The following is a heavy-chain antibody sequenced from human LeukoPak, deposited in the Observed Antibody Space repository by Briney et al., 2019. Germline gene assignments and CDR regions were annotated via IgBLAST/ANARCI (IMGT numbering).Heavy chain of an antibody. D-gene: IGHD1-26*01. V-gene: IGHV4-34*01. CDR3: AREEALGSGSFDY. CDR2: INHGGST. J-gene: IGHJ4*02. CDR1: GGSFSAYY. Sequence: PWETLSLTCAVYGGSFSAYYWSWIRQLPGKGLEWIGEINHGGSTNYNPSLKSRVNISIDTSKNQFSLKLSSVTAADTAVYYCAREEALGSGSFDYWGQGTLVTVSS.